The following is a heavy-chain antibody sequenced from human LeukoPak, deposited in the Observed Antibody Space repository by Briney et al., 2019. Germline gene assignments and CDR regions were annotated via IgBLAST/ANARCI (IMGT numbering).Heavy chain of an antibody. Sequence: SHTLSLTCTVSGASFNSDDQYWTWIRQSPGKGLEWIGSIHPSEMLYNNPSLESRVTMSRVTSKNQFSLNLNSVTAADTAVYCCSRGLDSRKLGYWGQGILVTVSS. D-gene: IGHD3-22*01. V-gene: IGHV4-31*03. CDR1: GASFNSDDQY. CDR2: IHPSEML. CDR3: SRGLDSRKLGY. J-gene: IGHJ4*02.